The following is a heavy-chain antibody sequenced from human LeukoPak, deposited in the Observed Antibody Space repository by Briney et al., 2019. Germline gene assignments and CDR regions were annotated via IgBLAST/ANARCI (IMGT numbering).Heavy chain of an antibody. CDR3: AREEGYDILTGYHHWFDP. D-gene: IGHD3-9*01. J-gene: IGHJ5*02. V-gene: IGHV4-59*01. Sequence: SETLSLTCTVSGGSISSYYWSWIRQPPGKGLEWIGYIYYSGSTNYNPSLKSRVTISVDTSKNQFSLKLSSVTAADTAVYYCAREEGYDILTGYHHWFDPWGQGTLVTVSS. CDR1: GGSISSYY. CDR2: IYYSGST.